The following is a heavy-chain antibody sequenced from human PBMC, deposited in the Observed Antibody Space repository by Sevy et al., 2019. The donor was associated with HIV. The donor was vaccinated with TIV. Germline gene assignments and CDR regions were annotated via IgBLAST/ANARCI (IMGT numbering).Heavy chain of an antibody. D-gene: IGHD2-15*01. Sequence: GGSLRLSCAASGFTFSNYAMSWVRQAPGKGLEWVSLISGSGGNSYCADSVKGRFTISRDNSKNTLYLQMNGLRAEDTAVYHCAKDRYCSGGRCPYDAVDIWGQGTMVTVSS. CDR3: AKDRYCSGGRCPYDAVDI. CDR2: ISGSGGNS. CDR1: GFTFSNYA. J-gene: IGHJ3*02. V-gene: IGHV3-23*01.